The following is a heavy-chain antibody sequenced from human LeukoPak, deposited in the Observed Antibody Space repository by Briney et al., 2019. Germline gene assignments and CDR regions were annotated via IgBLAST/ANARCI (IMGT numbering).Heavy chain of an antibody. Sequence: GGSLRLSCAASGFTFSSYEMHWVRQAPGKGLEWVSYISSSGSTIYYADSVKGRFTISRDNAKNSLYLQMNSLRAEDTAVYYCARIAVTYTFDYWGQGTLVTVSS. V-gene: IGHV3-48*03. CDR3: ARIAVTYTFDY. J-gene: IGHJ4*02. CDR2: ISSSGSTI. D-gene: IGHD4-17*01. CDR1: GFTFSSYE.